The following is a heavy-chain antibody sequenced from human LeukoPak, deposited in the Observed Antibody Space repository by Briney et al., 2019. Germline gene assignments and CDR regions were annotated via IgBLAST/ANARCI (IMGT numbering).Heavy chain of an antibody. D-gene: IGHD6-13*01. Sequence: PGGSLRLSCAASGFTFDDYAMHWVRQAPGKGLEWVSSISSSSSYIYYADSVKGRFTISRDNAKNSLYLQMNSLRAEDTAVYYCARASSSWSHFDYWGQGTLVTVSS. J-gene: IGHJ4*02. CDR3: ARASSSWSHFDY. V-gene: IGHV3-21*01. CDR1: GFTFDDYA. CDR2: ISSSSSYI.